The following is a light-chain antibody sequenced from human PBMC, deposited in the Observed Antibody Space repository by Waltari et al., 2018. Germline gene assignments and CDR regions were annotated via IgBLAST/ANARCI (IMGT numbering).Light chain of an antibody. Sequence: EIVLTQSPDTLSLSPGDTATLSCRASQRVGSYLAWYPQKPGQPPRLLIYDASNRATGVPARFRGSGSGTEFTLTISSLEAEDFAVYYCQQRSNWTPHTFGQGARLEIK. J-gene: IGKJ2*01. CDR1: QRVGSY. CDR3: QQRSNWTPHT. CDR2: DAS. V-gene: IGKV3-11*01.